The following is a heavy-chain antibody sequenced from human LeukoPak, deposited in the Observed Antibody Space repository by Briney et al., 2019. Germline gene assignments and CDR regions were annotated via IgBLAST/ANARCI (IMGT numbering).Heavy chain of an antibody. Sequence: PGGSLRLPCAASGFTFSNALMSWVRQAPGKGLEWVGRIKSKTDGGTTDYAAPVKGRFTISRDDSKNTLYLQMNSLKTEDTAVYYCAKDGGSSVYFDYWGQGTLVTVSS. CDR3: AKDGGSSVYFDY. CDR1: GFTFSNAL. V-gene: IGHV3-15*01. J-gene: IGHJ4*02. D-gene: IGHD1-26*01. CDR2: IKSKTDGGTT.